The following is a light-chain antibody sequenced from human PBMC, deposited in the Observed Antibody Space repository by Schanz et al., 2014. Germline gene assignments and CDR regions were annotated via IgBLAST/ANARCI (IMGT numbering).Light chain of an antibody. CDR3: QQSKSFPLT. V-gene: IGKV3-20*01. CDR1: QSVSSSY. J-gene: IGKJ4*01. CDR2: GAS. Sequence: EIVLTQSPGTLSLSPGERATLSCRASQSVSSSYLAWYQQKPGQAPRLLIYGASSRATGIPDRFSGSGSGTDFTLTISRLEPEDLATYYCQQSKSFPLTFGGGTKVEMK.